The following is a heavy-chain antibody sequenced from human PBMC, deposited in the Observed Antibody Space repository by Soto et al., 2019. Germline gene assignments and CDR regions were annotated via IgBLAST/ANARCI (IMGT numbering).Heavy chain of an antibody. D-gene: IGHD6-6*01. CDR3: ERDDGLRPCPHY. J-gene: IGHJ4*02. CDR1: GFTFSSDS. V-gene: IGHV3-48*01. Sequence: GGSLILSCAASGFTFSSDSMNWVRQAPGKGLEWVSYISSSSSTIYYADSVKGRFTISRDNAKNSLYLQMNSLRAEDTAVYYCERDDGLRPCPHYWGQGTLVTVSS. CDR2: ISSSSSTI.